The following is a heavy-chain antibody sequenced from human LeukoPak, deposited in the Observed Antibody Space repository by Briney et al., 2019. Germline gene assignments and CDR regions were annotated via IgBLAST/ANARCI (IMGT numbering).Heavy chain of an antibody. V-gene: IGHV3-53*01. CDR2: IYSGGST. J-gene: IGHJ4*02. CDR3: ARALYSSGYFDY. Sequence: PGGSLRLSCAASGFTVSSNYMSWVRQAPGKGLEWVSVIYSGGSTYYADSVKGRFTISRDNSKNTLYLQTNSLRAEDTAVYYCARALYSSGYFDYWGQGTLVTVSS. CDR1: GFTVSSNY. D-gene: IGHD5-18*01.